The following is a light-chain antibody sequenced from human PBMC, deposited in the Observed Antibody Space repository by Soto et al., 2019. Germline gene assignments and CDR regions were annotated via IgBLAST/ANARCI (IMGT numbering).Light chain of an antibody. CDR3: QQYNSDSRT. CDR2: KAS. Sequence: DIQMTQSPSTLSTSVGDRVTITCRASQSISAGLAWYQQKPGKAPKLLIYKASSLESGVPSRFSGSGSGTEFTLTISSLQPDDFATYYCQQYNSDSRTFGQGTKVEIK. V-gene: IGKV1-5*03. CDR1: QSISAG. J-gene: IGKJ1*01.